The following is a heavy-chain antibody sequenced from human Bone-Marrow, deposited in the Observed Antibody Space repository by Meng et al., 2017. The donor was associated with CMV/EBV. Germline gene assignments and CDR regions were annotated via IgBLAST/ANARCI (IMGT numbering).Heavy chain of an antibody. CDR3: ARPNPLENYYYGMDV. J-gene: IGHJ6*02. V-gene: IGHV5-51*01. Sequence: KVSCKGSGYDFTSYWIAWVRQMPGKGLEWMGMIFPGDSDTRYSPSLQGQVTISADKSITTAHLQWSSLKASDTAMYYCARPNPLENYYYGMDVWGQGTTVTVSS. D-gene: IGHD1-1*01. CDR1: GYDFTSYW. CDR2: IFPGDSDT.